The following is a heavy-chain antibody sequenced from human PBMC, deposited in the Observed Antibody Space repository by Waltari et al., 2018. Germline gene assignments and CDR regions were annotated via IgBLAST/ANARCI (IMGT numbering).Heavy chain of an antibody. V-gene: IGHV3-74*01. J-gene: IGHJ5*01. CDR2: INEDGKTT. CDR1: GFTFSKYW. Sequence: EVQLVESGGGLVQPGGSLRLSCAASGFTFSKYWMHWVRHAPGKGLVWVSRINEDGKTTTYADSVKGRFTISRDNAKNTMYLQMKSLRPEDTAVYFCARDLAGRDDSWGQGTLVTVSS. CDR3: ARDLAGRDDS. D-gene: IGHD6-19*01.